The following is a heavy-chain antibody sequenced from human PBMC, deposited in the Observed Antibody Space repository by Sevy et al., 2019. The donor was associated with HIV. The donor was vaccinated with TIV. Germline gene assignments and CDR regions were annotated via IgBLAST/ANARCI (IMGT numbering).Heavy chain of an antibody. CDR2: INTDGKII. J-gene: IGHJ4*02. CDR3: ARGSRGTFGS. CDR1: GFTFTSDY. Sequence: GGCLRLSCAASGFTFTSDYMHWVRQPPGKGLVWVSHINTDGKIIRYADSVKGRFTTSRDNAKNTLYLQMNSLRAEDTAVYDCARGSRGTFGSWGQGTLVTVSS. D-gene: IGHD1-26*01. V-gene: IGHV3-74*01.